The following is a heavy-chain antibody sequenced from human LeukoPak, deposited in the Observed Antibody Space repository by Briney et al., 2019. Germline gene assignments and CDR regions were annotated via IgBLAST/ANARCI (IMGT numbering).Heavy chain of an antibody. D-gene: IGHD2-2*01. CDR2: IKQDGSEK. J-gene: IGHJ4*02. Sequence: GGSLRLSCAASGFTFSSYWMSWVRQAPGKGLEWVANIKQDGSEKHYMDSAKGRFTISRDNAKNSLYLQMNSLRVEDTATYFCASGGGFRSSTFDCSSTSCPLDYWGQGALVTVSS. CDR1: GFTFSSYW. CDR3: ASGGGFRSSTFDCSSTSCPLDY. V-gene: IGHV3-7*01.